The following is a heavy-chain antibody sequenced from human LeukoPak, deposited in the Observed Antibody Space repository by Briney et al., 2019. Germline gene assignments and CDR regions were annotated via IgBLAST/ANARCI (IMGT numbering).Heavy chain of an antibody. CDR3: ARVGYYDFWSGLIPHTYYMDV. Sequence: PGGSLRLSCAASGFTFSSYAMSWVRQAPGKGLEWVSAISGSGGSTYYADSVKGRFTISGDNSKNTLYLQMNSLRAEDTAVYYCARVGYYDFWSGLIPHTYYMDVWGKGTAVTVSS. V-gene: IGHV3-23*01. CDR2: ISGSGGST. CDR1: GFTFSSYA. J-gene: IGHJ6*03. D-gene: IGHD3-3*01.